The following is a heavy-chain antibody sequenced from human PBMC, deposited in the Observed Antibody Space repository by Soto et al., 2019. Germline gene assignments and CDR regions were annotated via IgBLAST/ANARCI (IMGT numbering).Heavy chain of an antibody. CDR2: ISYDGSNK. Sequence: QVQLVESGGGVVQPGRSLRLSCAASGFTFSSYAMHWVRQAPGKGLEWVAVISYDGSNKYYADSVKDRFTISRDNSKNTLYLQMNSLRAEDTAVYYCARVSGYYDILTGYYGPLDYWGQGTLVTVSS. CDR3: ARVSGYYDILTGYYGPLDY. V-gene: IGHV3-30-3*01. D-gene: IGHD3-9*01. CDR1: GFTFSSYA. J-gene: IGHJ4*02.